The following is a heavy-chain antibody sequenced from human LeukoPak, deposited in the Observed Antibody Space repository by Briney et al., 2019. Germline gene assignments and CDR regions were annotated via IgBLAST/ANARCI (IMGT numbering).Heavy chain of an antibody. CDR1: GGSISSYY. CDR2: IYYSGST. J-gene: IGHJ3*02. Sequence: PSETLSLTCTVSGGSISSYYWSWIRQPPGKRLEGIGYIYYSGSTSYNPSLKSRVTISVDTSKNQISLKLSSVTAAGTAVYYCARDLGVMVRAFDIWGQGTMVTVSS. CDR3: ARDLGVMVRAFDI. V-gene: IGHV4-59*01. D-gene: IGHD5-18*01.